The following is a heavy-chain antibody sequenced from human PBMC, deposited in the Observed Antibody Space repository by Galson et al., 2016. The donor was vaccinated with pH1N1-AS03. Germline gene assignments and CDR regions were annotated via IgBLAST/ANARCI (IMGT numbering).Heavy chain of an antibody. Sequence: SLRLSCAASGFTFSSYWMLWVRQAPGKGLEWVSRIKTDGSYTGYADSVKGRFTISRDNAKNTLYLQMNSLRAEDTAVYFCTRPKLGVGDALDIWGQGAMVTVSS. CDR2: IKTDGSYT. CDR1: GFTFSSYW. J-gene: IGHJ3*02. CDR3: TRPKLGVGDALDI. D-gene: IGHD3-10*01. V-gene: IGHV3-74*01.